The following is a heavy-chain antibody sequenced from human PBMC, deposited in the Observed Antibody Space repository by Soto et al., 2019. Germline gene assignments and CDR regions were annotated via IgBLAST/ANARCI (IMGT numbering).Heavy chain of an antibody. CDR2: IYYSGDT. J-gene: IGHJ4*02. CDR3: ARGRYTYGPDN. Sequence: SETLSLTCRTSGGSVSSYYWSWIRQPPGKGLEWIGYIYYSGDTSYNPSLNSRVTISVDTSKKQFYLKLSSVTAADTAVYYCARGRYTYGPDNWGRGTLVTVSS. CDR1: GGSVSSYY. D-gene: IGHD5-18*01. V-gene: IGHV4-59*02.